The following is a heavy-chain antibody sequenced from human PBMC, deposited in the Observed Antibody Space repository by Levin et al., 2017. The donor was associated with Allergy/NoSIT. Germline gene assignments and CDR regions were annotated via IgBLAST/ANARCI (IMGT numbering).Heavy chain of an antibody. CDR2: IKHDGSEG. D-gene: IGHD2-21*02. Sequence: GGSLRLSCAASGFTFSSYWMAWVRQAPGKGLEWVANIKHDGSEGHHVGSVRGRFTISRDNAKKSLYLQMNSLRAEDTAVYYCVRDCGGDCYSFWGQGTLVSVSS. J-gene: IGHJ4*02. CDR1: GFTFSSYW. V-gene: IGHV3-7*01. CDR3: VRDCGGDCYSF.